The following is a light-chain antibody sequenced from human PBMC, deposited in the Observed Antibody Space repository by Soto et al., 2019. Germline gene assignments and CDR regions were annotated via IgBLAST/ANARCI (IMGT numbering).Light chain of an antibody. Sequence: EIVLTHSPGTLSLSPGERATLSCRASQSVSSSYLAWYQQKPGQAPRLLIYGASSRATGIPDRFSGSGSGTDLAVVINRLEPEDFAVDYCQQYDSSQCTVGQGTKGHIK. J-gene: IGKJ1*01. CDR3: QQYDSSQCT. V-gene: IGKV3-20*01. CDR2: GAS. CDR1: QSVSSSY.